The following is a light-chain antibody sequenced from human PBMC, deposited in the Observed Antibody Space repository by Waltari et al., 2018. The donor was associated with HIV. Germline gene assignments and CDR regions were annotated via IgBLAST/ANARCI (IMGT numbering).Light chain of an antibody. CDR1: QYVGAN. CDR2: GAN. Sequence: VMTQSPDTLSVSPGERATLSCRASQYVGANLAWYQVRPGQAPSLLIYGANSRTTGFPARFSARGSGTEFTLTISSLQSEDFAIYVCQQYNDLPQTFGQGTRG. V-gene: IGKV3-15*01. CDR3: QQYNDLPQT. J-gene: IGKJ1*01.